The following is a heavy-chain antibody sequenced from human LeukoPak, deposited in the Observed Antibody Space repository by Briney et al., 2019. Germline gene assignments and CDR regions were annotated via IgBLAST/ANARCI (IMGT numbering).Heavy chain of an antibody. CDR3: ARDLAMVHFDY. CDR1: GFTFSSYE. CDR2: VSRSGSTI. Sequence: GGSLRLSCAASGFTFSSYEMNWVRQAPGKGLEWVSYVSRSGSTIYYADSVKGRFTISRDNAKNSLYLQMNSLRGEDTAVYYCARDLAMVHFDYWGQGTLVTVSS. D-gene: IGHD5-18*01. V-gene: IGHV3-48*03. J-gene: IGHJ4*02.